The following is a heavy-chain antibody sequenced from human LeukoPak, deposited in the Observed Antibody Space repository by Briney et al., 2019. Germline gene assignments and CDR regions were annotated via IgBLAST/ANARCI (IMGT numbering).Heavy chain of an antibody. CDR3: ARGIGYSYGLFDY. CDR1: GGTFSSYA. V-gene: IGHV1-69*05. D-gene: IGHD5-18*01. Sequence: GASVKVSCKASGGTFSSYAISWVRQAPGQGLEWMGRIIPIFDTANYAQKFQGRVTITTDESTSTAYMELSSLRSEDTAVYYCARGIGYSYGLFDYWGQGTLVTVSS. CDR2: IIPIFDTA. J-gene: IGHJ4*02.